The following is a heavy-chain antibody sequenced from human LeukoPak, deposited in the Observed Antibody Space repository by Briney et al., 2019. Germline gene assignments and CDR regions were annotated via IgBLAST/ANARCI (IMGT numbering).Heavy chain of an antibody. CDR3: ARVAAAGTPYNWFDP. V-gene: IGHV3-21*01. Sequence: PGGSLRLSCAASGFTFSSYSMNWVRQAPGKGLEWVSSISSSSYIYYADSVKGRFTISRDNAKNSLYLQMNSLRAEDTAVYYCARVAAAGTPYNWFDPWGQGTLVTVSS. D-gene: IGHD6-13*01. J-gene: IGHJ5*02. CDR2: ISSSSYI. CDR1: GFTFSSYS.